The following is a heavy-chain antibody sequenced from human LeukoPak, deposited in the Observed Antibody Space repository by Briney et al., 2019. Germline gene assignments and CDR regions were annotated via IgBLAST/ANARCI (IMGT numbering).Heavy chain of an antibody. CDR1: GFILSNYA. CDR2: LGTAGDT. CDR3: AGAGIAAADNFDY. V-gene: IGHV3-13*01. J-gene: IGHJ4*02. Sequence: GSLRLSCAASGFILSNYAMHWVRQPAGKGLEWVSALGTAGDTFYPGSVKGRFTISRDNSKNTLYLQMNSLRAEDTAVYYCAGAGIAAADNFDYWGQGTLVTVSS. D-gene: IGHD6-13*01.